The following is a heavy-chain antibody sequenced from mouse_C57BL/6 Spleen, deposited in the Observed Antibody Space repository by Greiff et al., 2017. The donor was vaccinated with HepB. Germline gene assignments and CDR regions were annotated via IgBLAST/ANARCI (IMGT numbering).Heavy chain of an antibody. CDR2: INPGSGGT. J-gene: IGHJ4*01. V-gene: IGHV1-54*01. Sequence: VQLQQSGAELVRPGTSVKVSCKASGYAFTNYLIEWVKQRPGQGLEWIGVINPGSGGTNYNEKFKGKATLTADKSSSTAYMQLSSLTSEDSAVYFCARSMVTAPIDYWGQGTSVTVSS. CDR3: ARSMVTAPIDY. D-gene: IGHD2-2*01. CDR1: GYAFTNYL.